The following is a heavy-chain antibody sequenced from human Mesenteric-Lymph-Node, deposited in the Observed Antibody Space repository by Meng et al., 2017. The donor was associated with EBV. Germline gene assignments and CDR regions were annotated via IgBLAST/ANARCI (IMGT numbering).Heavy chain of an antibody. CDR3: ARDEGGWLTAPDY. J-gene: IGHJ4*02. V-gene: IGHV1-69*01. CDR2: A. D-gene: IGHD5-24*01. CDR1: GGTFNNYA. Sequence: QVQLVQSGAEVKKPGSSVKVSCKASGGTFNNYAVIWVRQAPGQGLEWRGANYAQKFQDRVTITADEFTTTAYKELRSLRSEDTALYYCARDEGGWLTAPDYWGQGALVTVSS.